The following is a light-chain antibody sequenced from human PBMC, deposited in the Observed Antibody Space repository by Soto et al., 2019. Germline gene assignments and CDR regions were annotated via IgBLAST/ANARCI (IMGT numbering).Light chain of an antibody. CDR3: QQYEKSPLT. Sequence: EGVMTQSPDTLSLSPGDRATLSCRASQSVSTYLAWYQQKPGQAPRLLIYDASNRATGVPDRFSGSGSGTDFTLTISRLESEDFAVYHCQQYEKSPLTFGGGTKVDI. CDR2: DAS. CDR1: QSVSTY. V-gene: IGKV3-11*01. J-gene: IGKJ4*01.